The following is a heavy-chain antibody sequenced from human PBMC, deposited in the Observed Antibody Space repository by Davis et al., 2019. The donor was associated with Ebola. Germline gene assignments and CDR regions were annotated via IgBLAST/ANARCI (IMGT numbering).Heavy chain of an antibody. J-gene: IGHJ4*01. CDR2: IPIDGGYN. Sequence: PGGSLRLSCVVSGIDFRTSIMHWVRQAPGKGLEWMALIPIDGGYNQYGDAVRGRFTISRDDPRNTVDLQMNSLRADDTAVYYYAREGVTSGRAGSFDYWGHGALVTVSS. CDR3: AREGVTSGRAGSFDY. CDR1: GIDFRTSI. D-gene: IGHD6-19*01. V-gene: IGHV3-30-3*01.